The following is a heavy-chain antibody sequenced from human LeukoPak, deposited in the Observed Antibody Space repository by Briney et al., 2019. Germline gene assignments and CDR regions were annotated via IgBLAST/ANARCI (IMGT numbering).Heavy chain of an antibody. D-gene: IGHD5-18*01. CDR2: ISGSGGST. J-gene: IGHJ4*02. CDR3: AKGGYSYGDFDY. Sequence: PGGSLRLSCAASGFTFSIYAMSWVRQAPGKGLEWVSAISGSGGSTYYADSVEGRFTISRDNSKNTLYLQMNSLRAEDTAVYYCAKGGYSYGDFDYWGQGTLVTVSS. CDR1: GFTFSIYA. V-gene: IGHV3-23*01.